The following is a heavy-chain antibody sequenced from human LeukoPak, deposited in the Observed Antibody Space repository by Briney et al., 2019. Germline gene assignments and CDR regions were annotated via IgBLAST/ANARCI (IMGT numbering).Heavy chain of an antibody. J-gene: IGHJ5*02. CDR1: GGTFSSYA. Sequence: GASVKVSCKASGGTFSSYAISWVRQAPGQGLEWMGGIIPIFGTANYAQEFQGRVTITTDESTSTAYMELSSLGSEDTAVYYCGLGYCTNGVCQNWFDPWGQGTLVTVSS. CDR3: GLGYCTNGVCQNWFDP. CDR2: IIPIFGTA. V-gene: IGHV1-69*05. D-gene: IGHD2-8*01.